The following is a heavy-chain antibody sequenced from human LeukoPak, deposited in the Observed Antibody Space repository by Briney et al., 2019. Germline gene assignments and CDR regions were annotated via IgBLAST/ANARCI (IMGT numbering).Heavy chain of an antibody. CDR3: APTSEAYTSNWSV. CDR2: INPDSGFT. Sequence: ASVKVSCKTSGYRFTYDYMHWVRQAPGQGLEWMGWINPDSGFTNYAPKFQGRVIMTRDTSISTAYMEVRGLGYDDTAMYYCAPTSEAYTSNWSVWGQGTLVTVSP. D-gene: IGHD3-16*01. J-gene: IGHJ4*02. V-gene: IGHV1-2*02. CDR1: GYRFTYDY.